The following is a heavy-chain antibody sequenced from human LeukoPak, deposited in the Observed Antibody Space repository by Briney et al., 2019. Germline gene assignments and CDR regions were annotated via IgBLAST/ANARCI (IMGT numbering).Heavy chain of an antibody. D-gene: IGHD4-17*01. V-gene: IGHV3-33*01. CDR3: ARWYDDYPSFYLDA. Sequence: PGRSLRLSCAASGYPFSNNGMHWVRQAPGKGLEWVAVIWNDGSQKYHADSVKGRFTISRDSSKDTVYLQLNSLRVEDTAVYYCARWYDDYPSFYLDAWGQGTLVTVSS. CDR2: IWNDGSQK. J-gene: IGHJ4*02. CDR1: GYPFSNNG.